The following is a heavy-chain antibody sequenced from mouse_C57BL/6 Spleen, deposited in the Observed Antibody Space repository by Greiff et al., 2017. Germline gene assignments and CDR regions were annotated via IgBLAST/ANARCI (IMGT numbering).Heavy chain of an antibody. CDR3: ASIDVHSVDFDY. J-gene: IGHJ2*01. D-gene: IGHD1-1*01. CDR2: IYPGSGST. Sequence: QVQLQQPRAELVKPGASVKMSCKASGYTFTSYWITWVKQRPGQGLEWIGDIYPGSGSTNYNEKFKSKATLTVDTSSSTAYMQLSSLTSEDSAVYYCASIDVHSVDFDYWGEGTTLTVSS. V-gene: IGHV1-55*01. CDR1: GYTFTSYW.